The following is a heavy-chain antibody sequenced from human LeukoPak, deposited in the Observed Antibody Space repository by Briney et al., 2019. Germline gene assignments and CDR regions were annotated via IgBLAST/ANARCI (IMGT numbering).Heavy chain of an antibody. V-gene: IGHV4-59*08. CDR3: ARRVTVAYCGGDCYSLDAFDI. Sequence: SETLSLTCTVSGGSISSYYWSWIRQPPGKGLEWIGYIYYSGSTDYNPSPKSRVTISVDTSKNQFSLKLSSVTAADTAVYYCARRVTVAYCGGDCYSLDAFDIWGQGTMVTVSS. D-gene: IGHD2-21*02. CDR2: IYYSGST. J-gene: IGHJ3*02. CDR1: GGSISSYY.